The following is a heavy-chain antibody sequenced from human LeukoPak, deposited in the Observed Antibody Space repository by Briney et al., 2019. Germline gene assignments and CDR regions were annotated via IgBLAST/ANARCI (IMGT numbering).Heavy chain of an antibody. Sequence: ASVKVSCKASGYTFTSYYMHWVRQAPGQGRQWMGIINPSGGSTSYAQKFQGRVTMTRDTSTSTVYMELSSLRSEDTAVYYCARDAYCGGDCSTPAGFQHWGQGTLVTVSS. D-gene: IGHD2-21*02. CDR1: GYTFTSYY. CDR2: INPSGGST. J-gene: IGHJ1*01. CDR3: ARDAYCGGDCSTPAGFQH. V-gene: IGHV1-46*01.